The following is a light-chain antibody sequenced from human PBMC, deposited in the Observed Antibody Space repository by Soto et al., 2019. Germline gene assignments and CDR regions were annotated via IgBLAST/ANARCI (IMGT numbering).Light chain of an antibody. J-gene: IGKJ4*01. Sequence: DIQMTQSPSSLSASVGDRVTITCRASQSISNYLNWYQQKAGKAPKLLIYAASSLESGVPSRFSGGGSGPDFTLTISSLQPDDFATYYCQQYNSYPLTFGGGTKVDIK. V-gene: IGKV1-39*01. CDR3: QQYNSYPLT. CDR2: AAS. CDR1: QSISNY.